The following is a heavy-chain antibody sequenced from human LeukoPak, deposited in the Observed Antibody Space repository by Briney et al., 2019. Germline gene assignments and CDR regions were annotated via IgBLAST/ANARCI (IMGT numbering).Heavy chain of an antibody. CDR1: GGSISSGGYY. J-gene: IGHJ4*02. CDR3: AREGDLYYFDY. D-gene: IGHD3-16*01. CDR2: IYYGGST. V-gene: IGHV4-31*03. Sequence: SETLSLTCTVSGGSISSGGYYWSWIRQHPGKGLEWIGYIYYGGSTYYNPSLKSRVTISVDTSKNQFSLKLSSVTAADTAVYYCAREGDLYYFDYWGQGTLVTVSS.